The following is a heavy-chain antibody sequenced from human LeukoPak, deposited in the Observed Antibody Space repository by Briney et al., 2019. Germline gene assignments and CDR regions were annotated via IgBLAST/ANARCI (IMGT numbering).Heavy chain of an antibody. D-gene: IGHD3-3*01. CDR3: ASLRDDFWSGRKAFDI. V-gene: IGHV4-59*01. CDR2: IYYSGST. J-gene: IGHJ3*02. CDR1: GGSISSYY. Sequence: NPSETLSLTCTVSGGSISSYYWSWIRQPPGKGLEWIGYIYYSGSTNYNPSLKSRVTISVDTSKNQFSLKLSSVTAADTAVYYCASLRDDFWSGRKAFDIWGQGTMVTVSS.